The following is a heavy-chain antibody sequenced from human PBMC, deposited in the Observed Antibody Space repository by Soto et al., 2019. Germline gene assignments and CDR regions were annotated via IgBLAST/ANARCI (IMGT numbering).Heavy chain of an antibody. CDR2: IVVGSGNT. J-gene: IGHJ6*02. Sequence: GASLKVSCKASGCTFTSSAVQWVRQSRCQRIEWIGWIVVGSGNTNYAQKFQERVTITRDMSTSTAYMELSSLRSEDTAVYYCAAIPLDYYDSSGYSIGYYYYGMYVWGQGTTVTVSS. V-gene: IGHV1-58*01. CDR1: GCTFTSSA. CDR3: AAIPLDYYDSSGYSIGYYYYGMYV. D-gene: IGHD3-22*01.